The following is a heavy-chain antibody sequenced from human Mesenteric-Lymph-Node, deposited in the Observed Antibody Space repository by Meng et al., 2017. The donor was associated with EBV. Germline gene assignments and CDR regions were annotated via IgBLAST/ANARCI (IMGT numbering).Heavy chain of an antibody. J-gene: IGHJ4*01. D-gene: IGHD3-10*01. CDR3: ATGGGGAHDY. CDR2: LDCEYGEI. Sequence: QVLPVRSGGGVKTAGASGKISFEVSGYTLPDPSMHWLRQAPGKGLEWMGGLDCEYGEIVYAQSFQGRVTMTEDTSTDIAYMELSSLTSEDTATYYCATGGGGAHDYWGHGTLVTVSS. V-gene: IGHV1-24*01. CDR1: GYTLPDPS.